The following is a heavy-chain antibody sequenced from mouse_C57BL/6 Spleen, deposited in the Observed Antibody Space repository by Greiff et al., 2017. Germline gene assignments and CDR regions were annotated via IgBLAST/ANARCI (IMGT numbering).Heavy chain of an antibody. CDR3: ARLSATVVSRV. Sequence: QVQLQQPGAELVRPGSSVKLSCKASGYTFTSYWMHWVKQRPIQGLEWIGNIDPSDSETHYNQKFKDKATLTVDKSSSTAYMQLSSLTSEDSAVYYCARLSATVVSRVWGTGTTVTVSS. CDR2: IDPSDSET. CDR1: GYTFTSYW. V-gene: IGHV1-52*01. J-gene: IGHJ1*03. D-gene: IGHD1-1*01.